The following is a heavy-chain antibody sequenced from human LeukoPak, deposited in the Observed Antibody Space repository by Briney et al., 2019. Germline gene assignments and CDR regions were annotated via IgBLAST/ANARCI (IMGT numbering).Heavy chain of an antibody. CDR1: GYTFTSYY. J-gene: IGHJ4*02. V-gene: IGHV1-2*02. Sequence: ASVKVSCKASGYTFTSYYMHWVRQAPGQGFEWMGWINPNSGGTNYAQKFQGRVTMTRDTSISTAYMELSRLRSDDTAVYYCARATGKTGTTRYWGQGTLVTVSS. D-gene: IGHD1-1*01. CDR2: INPNSGGT. CDR3: ARATGKTGTTRY.